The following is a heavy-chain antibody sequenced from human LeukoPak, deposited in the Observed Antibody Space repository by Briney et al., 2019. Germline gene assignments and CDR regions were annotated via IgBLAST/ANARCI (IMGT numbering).Heavy chain of an antibody. CDR3: AAGYCGGGSCYSDYYYGMDV. CDR2: IVVGSGNT. CDR1: GFTFTSSA. V-gene: IGHV1-58*01. Sequence: SVKVSCKASGFTFTSSAVQWVRQARGQRLEWIGWIVVGSGNTNYAQKFQERVTITRDMSTSTAYMELSSLRSEDTAVYYCAAGYCGGGSCYSDYYYGMDVWGKGTTVTVSS. D-gene: IGHD2-15*01. J-gene: IGHJ6*04.